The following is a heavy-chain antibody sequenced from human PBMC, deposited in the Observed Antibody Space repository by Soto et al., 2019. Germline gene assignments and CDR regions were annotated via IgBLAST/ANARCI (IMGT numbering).Heavy chain of an antibody. CDR2: ISGSGGGT. Sequence: EVQLLESGGGLVQPGGSLRLSCAASGFTFSSYAMSWVRQAPGKGLEWVSAISGSGGGTYYADSVKGRFTISRDNSKNTLYLQMNSLRAEDTAVYYCAKADVLRYFDWLLYTGFDYWGQGTLVTVSS. CDR1: GFTFSSYA. D-gene: IGHD3-9*01. J-gene: IGHJ4*02. CDR3: AKADVLRYFDWLLYTGFDY. V-gene: IGHV3-23*01.